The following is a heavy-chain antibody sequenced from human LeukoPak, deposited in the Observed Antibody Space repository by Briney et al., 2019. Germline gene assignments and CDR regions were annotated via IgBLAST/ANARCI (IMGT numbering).Heavy chain of an antibody. D-gene: IGHD4-17*01. J-gene: IGHJ4*02. CDR2: IYYSGST. V-gene: IGHV4-39*02. CDR1: GGSISSSSYY. CDR3: ARDRRGDYSF. Sequence: TSETLSLTCTVSGGSISSSSYYWGWIRQPPGKGLEWIGSIYYSGSTYYNPSLKSRATISADTSKNQFSLKLSSVTAADTAVYHCARDRRGDYSFWGQGTLVTVSS.